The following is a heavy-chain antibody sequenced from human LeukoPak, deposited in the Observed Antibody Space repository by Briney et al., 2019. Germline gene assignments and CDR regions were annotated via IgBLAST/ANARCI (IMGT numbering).Heavy chain of an antibody. CDR2: INGDGTNT. D-gene: IGHD3-3*01. Sequence: GGSLRLSCAASGFTFSDYWMHWVRQAPGKGLVWVSRINGDGTNTFYADSVKGRFAIFRDNAKNSLYLQMNSLRAEDTAVYYCASNDFWSGYSQYYMDVWGKGTTVTVSS. CDR1: GFTFSDYW. CDR3: ASNDFWSGYSQYYMDV. J-gene: IGHJ6*03. V-gene: IGHV3-74*01.